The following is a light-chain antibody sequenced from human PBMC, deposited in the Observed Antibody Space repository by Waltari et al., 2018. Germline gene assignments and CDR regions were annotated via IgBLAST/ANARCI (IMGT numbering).Light chain of an antibody. V-gene: IGLV2-14*01. J-gene: IGLJ1*01. Sequence: QSALTQPASVSGSPGQSITISCTGSSTDVGAYNFVSWYQQHPGKVPKLILYDVGNRPSGIFHRFSAPKSGNTASLTISGLQEEDEGEYYCSSYTTSTTLLFGTGTRLTVL. CDR3: SSYTTSTTLL. CDR2: DVG. CDR1: STDVGAYNF.